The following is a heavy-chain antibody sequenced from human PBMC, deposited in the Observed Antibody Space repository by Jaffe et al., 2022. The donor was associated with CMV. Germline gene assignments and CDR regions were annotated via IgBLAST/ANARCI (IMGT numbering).Heavy chain of an antibody. CDR1: GFTFNYAW. J-gene: IGHJ1*01. Sequence: EVQLVESGGGLVKPGGSLRLSCVASGFTFNYAWMSWVRQAPGKGLEWVGRIKTKSDGGTTDYAAPVKGRFTISRDDSKNTLYLQMNSLKTEDTAMYYCTTGADIVVEVAATSAEYFQHWGQGTLVTVSS. CDR2: IKTKSDGGTT. D-gene: IGHD2-15*01. CDR3: TTGADIVVEVAATSAEYFQH. V-gene: IGHV3-15*01.